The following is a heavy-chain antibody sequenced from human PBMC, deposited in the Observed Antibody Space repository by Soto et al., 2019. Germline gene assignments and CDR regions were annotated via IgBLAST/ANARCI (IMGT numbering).Heavy chain of an antibody. V-gene: IGHV4-39*07. Sequence: PSETLSLTCTVSGGCMSSSSYYWGWIRQPPGKGLEWIGNIYYSGSTNYNPSLKSRVTISVDTSKNQFSLKPSSVTAADTAVYYCASLTGNVDTDLYFQHWGQGTLVTVSS. CDR2: IYYSGST. CDR3: ASLTGNVDTDLYFQH. CDR1: GGCMSSSSYY. J-gene: IGHJ1*01. D-gene: IGHD5-18*01.